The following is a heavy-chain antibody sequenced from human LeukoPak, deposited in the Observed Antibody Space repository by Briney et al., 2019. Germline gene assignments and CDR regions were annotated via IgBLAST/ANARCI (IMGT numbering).Heavy chain of an antibody. CDR3: ARAPLGIPFDH. J-gene: IGHJ4*02. V-gene: IGHV1-2*02. CDR1: GYTFTGYY. Sequence: ASVKVSCKASGYTFTGYYMHWVRQAPGQGLEWMAWINPNSGGTNYAQKFQGRVTMTRDTSISTAYMELSRLTSDDTAVYYCARAPLGIPFDHWGQGSLVTVSS. CDR2: INPNSGGT.